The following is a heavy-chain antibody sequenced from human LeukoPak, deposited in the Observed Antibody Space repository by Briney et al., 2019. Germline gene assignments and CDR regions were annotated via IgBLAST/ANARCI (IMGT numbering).Heavy chain of an antibody. D-gene: IGHD6-13*01. Sequence: ASVKVSCKASGYTFTSNGISWVRQAPGQGLEWMGWISAYNGNTNYEQKLQGRVTMTTDTSTSTAYMELRSLRSDDTAVYYCARADYSSTWSHDYYYMDVWGKGTTVTVSS. J-gene: IGHJ6*03. CDR1: GYTFTSNG. CDR2: ISAYNGNT. V-gene: IGHV1-18*01. CDR3: ARADYSSTWSHDYYYMDV.